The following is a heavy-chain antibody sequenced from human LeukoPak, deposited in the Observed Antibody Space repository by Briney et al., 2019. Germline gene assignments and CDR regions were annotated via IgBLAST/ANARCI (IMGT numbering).Heavy chain of an antibody. Sequence: SETLSLTCAVSGGSISSGGYSWSWIRQPPGKGLEWIGYIYHSGSIYYNPSLKSRVTISVDRSKNQFSLEVNSVTAADTAVYYCARASSPDCTGGSCHGYFDLWGRGTLVTVSS. V-gene: IGHV4-30-2*01. D-gene: IGHD2-15*01. J-gene: IGHJ2*01. CDR2: IYHSGSI. CDR3: ARASSPDCTGGSCHGYFDL. CDR1: GGSISSGGYS.